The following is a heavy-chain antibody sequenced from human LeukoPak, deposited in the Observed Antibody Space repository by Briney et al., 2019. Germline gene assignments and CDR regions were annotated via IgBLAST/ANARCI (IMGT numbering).Heavy chain of an antibody. CDR3: ARVSILGQWYAFDI. CDR1: GDSFSSNSAA. J-gene: IGHJ3*02. CDR2: TYFRSKCYN. V-gene: IGHV6-1*01. D-gene: IGHD2/OR15-2a*01. Sequence: SQTLSLTCAISGDSFSSNSAAWNWIRPSPWRGLEWRGSTYFRSKCYNDYAVSVKSRITINPEIYKNQFSLQLNSVTPEDTAVYYCARVSILGQWYAFDIWGQGTMVTVSS.